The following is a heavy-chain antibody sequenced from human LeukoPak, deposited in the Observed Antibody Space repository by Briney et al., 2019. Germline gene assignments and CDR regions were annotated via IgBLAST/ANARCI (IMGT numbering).Heavy chain of an antibody. CDR2: IRSSGSTI. J-gene: IGHJ4*02. Sequence: GGSLRLSCAASGFTFSSYGMNWVRQAPGKGLEWVSYIRSSGSTIYYADSVKGRFTISRDNAKNSLYLQMNSLRAEDTAVYYCARGALRGQQLVLDYWGQGTLVTVSS. CDR1: GFTFSSYG. CDR3: ARGALRGQQLVLDY. V-gene: IGHV3-48*03. D-gene: IGHD6-13*01.